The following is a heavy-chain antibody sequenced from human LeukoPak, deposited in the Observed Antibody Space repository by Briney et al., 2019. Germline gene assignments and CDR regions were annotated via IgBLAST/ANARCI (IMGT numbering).Heavy chain of an antibody. CDR1: GFTFSSYW. V-gene: IGHV3-7*01. CDR3: ARESVFFVSDYYFDY. D-gene: IGHD2-8*01. Sequence: GGSLRLSCAASGFTFSSYWMSWVRQAPGKGLEWVANIKQDGSEKYYVDSVKGRFTISRDNAKNSLYLQMNSLRAEDTAVYYCARESVFFVSDYYFDYWGQGTLVTVSS. J-gene: IGHJ4*02. CDR2: IKQDGSEK.